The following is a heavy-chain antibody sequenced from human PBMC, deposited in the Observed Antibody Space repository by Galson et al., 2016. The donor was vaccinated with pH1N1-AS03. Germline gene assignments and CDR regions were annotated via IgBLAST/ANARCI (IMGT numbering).Heavy chain of an antibody. D-gene: IGHD3/OR15-3a*01. CDR1: GFTFSSYW. V-gene: IGHV3-74*01. J-gene: IGHJ4*02. CDR3: ANDFNYDFWSGYSFY. CDR2: IDSDGSST. Sequence: SLRLSCAASGFTFSSYWMHWVRQAPGKGLVWVSRIDSDGSSTNYADSVKGRFSISRDNSKNTLFLQMSALRAEDTAVYYCANDFNYDFWSGYSFYWGQGALVTVSS.